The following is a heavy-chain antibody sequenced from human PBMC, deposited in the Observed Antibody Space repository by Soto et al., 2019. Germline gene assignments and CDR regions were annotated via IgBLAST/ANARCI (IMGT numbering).Heavy chain of an antibody. V-gene: IGHV4-59*01. CDR3: AREYPVHSAYFDY. CDR1: RSSISCYY. CDR2: MYYSGNA. Sequence: SETLSRTGTVSRSSISCYYWSWILQCTGKGLEWIGYMYYSGNANYNPSLRSRITISVDTSKNQFSLNLNSVTAADTAVYYCAREYPVHSAYFDYWGQG. J-gene: IGHJ4*02. D-gene: IGHD1-26*01.